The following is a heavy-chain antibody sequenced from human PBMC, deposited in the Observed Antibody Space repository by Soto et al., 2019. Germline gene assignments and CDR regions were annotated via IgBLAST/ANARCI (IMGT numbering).Heavy chain of an antibody. CDR1: GYTFTSYA. CDR3: ARLSLYSSSWYAHYYYYGMDV. CDR2: INAGNGNT. D-gene: IGHD6-13*01. V-gene: IGHV1-3*01. J-gene: IGHJ6*02. Sequence: ASVKVSCKASGYTFTSYAMHWVRQAPGQRLEWMGWINAGNGNTKYSQKFQGRVTITRDTSASTAYMELSSLRSEGTAVYYCARLSLYSSSWYAHYYYYGMDVWGQGTTVTVSS.